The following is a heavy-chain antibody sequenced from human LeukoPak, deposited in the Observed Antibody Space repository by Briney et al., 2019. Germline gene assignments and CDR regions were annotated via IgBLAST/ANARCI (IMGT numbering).Heavy chain of an antibody. Sequence: PGGSLRLSCTASGFTFSSYAMSWVRQAPGKGLEWVSAISGSGGSTYYADSVKGRFTISRDNSKNTLYLQMNSLRAEDTAVYYCAKAYCSSTSCSVVGYMDVWGKGTTVTVSS. CDR3: AKAYCSSTSCSVVGYMDV. CDR2: ISGSGGST. V-gene: IGHV3-23*01. D-gene: IGHD2-2*01. J-gene: IGHJ6*03. CDR1: GFTFSSYA.